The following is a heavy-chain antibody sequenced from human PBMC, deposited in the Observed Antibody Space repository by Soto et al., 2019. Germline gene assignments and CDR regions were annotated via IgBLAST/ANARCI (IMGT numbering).Heavy chain of an antibody. Sequence: EVQLLESGGGLVQPGGSLRLSCAASEFTFSSHAMTWVRQAPVKGLEWVSGISGSGARTYYTDSVKGRFTISRDNSKNTLYLQMSTRRAYDTAIYYCATAADNGQYLDWFDAWGQGTLVTVSS. CDR2: ISGSGART. J-gene: IGHJ5*02. CDR3: ATAADNGQYLDWFDA. CDR1: EFTFSSHA. D-gene: IGHD4-17*01. V-gene: IGHV3-23*01.